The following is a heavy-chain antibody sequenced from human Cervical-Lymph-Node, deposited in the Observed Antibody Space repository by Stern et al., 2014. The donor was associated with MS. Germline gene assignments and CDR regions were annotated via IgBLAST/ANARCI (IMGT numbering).Heavy chain of an antibody. CDR1: GYIFTDYH. D-gene: IGHD2-21*01. CDR2: ISGNSGGT. V-gene: IGHV1-2*06. J-gene: IGHJ4*02. CDR3: TRGSSGGENPFDH. Sequence: QVQLVQSGAELKKPGTSVKVSCKASGYIFTDYHMHWVRQAPGQGLQWMGRISGNSGGTNYAQKFQGRVTMTRDTSISTAYMELNRLTYDDTAVYYCTRGSSGGENPFDHWGQGTLVTVSS.